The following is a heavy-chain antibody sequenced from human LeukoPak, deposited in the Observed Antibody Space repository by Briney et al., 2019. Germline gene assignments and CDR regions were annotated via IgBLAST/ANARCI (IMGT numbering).Heavy chain of an antibody. CDR2: IRSKAYGGTT. CDR3: TRDLGSWFPYYFDY. Sequence: PGGSLRLSCTASGFTFGDYAMSWFRQAPGKGLEWVGFIRSKAYGGTTEYAASVKGRFTISRDDSKSIAYLQMNSLKTEDTAVYYCTRDLGSWFPYYFDYWGQGTLVTVSS. V-gene: IGHV3-49*03. CDR1: GFTFGDYA. J-gene: IGHJ4*02. D-gene: IGHD6-13*01.